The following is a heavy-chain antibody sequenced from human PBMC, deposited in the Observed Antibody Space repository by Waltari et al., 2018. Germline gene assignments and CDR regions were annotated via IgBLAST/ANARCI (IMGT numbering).Heavy chain of an antibody. Sequence: QVQLVESGGGVVQPGRSLRLSCAASGFTFSSYAMHWVRQAPGKGLEWVAVISYDGSNKYYADSVKDRFTISRDNSKNTLYLQMNSLRAEDTAVYYCAREGEYGDFYWGQGTLVTVSS. CDR2: ISYDGSNK. CDR3: AREGEYGDFY. J-gene: IGHJ4*02. V-gene: IGHV3-30-3*01. D-gene: IGHD4-17*01. CDR1: GFTFSSYA.